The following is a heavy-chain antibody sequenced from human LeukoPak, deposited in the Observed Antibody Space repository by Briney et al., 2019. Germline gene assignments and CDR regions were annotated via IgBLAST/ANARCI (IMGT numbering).Heavy chain of an antibody. D-gene: IGHD6-19*01. V-gene: IGHV3-23*01. CDR1: GFMFSDYA. Sequence: GGSLRLSCAASGFMFSDYAMNWVRQAPGKGLEWVSSISGNSGRKYYADSVKGRFTISRDNSKNTLYLQMNSLRAEDTAVYYCARVVAGTGVPDYWGQGTLVTVSS. CDR2: ISGNSGRK. J-gene: IGHJ4*02. CDR3: ARVVAGTGVPDY.